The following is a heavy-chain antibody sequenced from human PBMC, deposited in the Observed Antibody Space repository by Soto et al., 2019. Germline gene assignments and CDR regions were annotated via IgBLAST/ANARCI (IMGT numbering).Heavy chain of an antibody. Sequence: XGSLRLSFSAAGITFSNYEMNWVRQAPGKGLEWVSYISSSGGTTYYAGSVKGRFTISRDNAKSSLYLQMNSLRAENTAVYYCARYCSGGTCNDGNMDVWGQGTTVTVS. V-gene: IGHV3-48*03. CDR1: GITFSNYE. J-gene: IGHJ6*02. CDR3: ARYCSGGTCNDGNMDV. CDR2: ISSSGGTT. D-gene: IGHD2-15*01.